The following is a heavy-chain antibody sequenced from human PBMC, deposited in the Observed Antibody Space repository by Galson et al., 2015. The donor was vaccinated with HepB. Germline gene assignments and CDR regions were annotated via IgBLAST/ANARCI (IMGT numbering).Heavy chain of an antibody. J-gene: IGHJ3*01. CDR1: GFSLSTSGFC. CDR2: IDWDDDK. V-gene: IGHV2-70*17. Sequence: PALVKPTQTLTLTCSFSGFSLSTSGFCVNWIRQPPGRALEWLARIDWDDDKFYSTSLRARLTVSRDSHRDQVVLTMTNMNPADTAIYYCARQSLTTDALDVWGRGTVVTVSS. CDR3: ARQSLTTDALDV. D-gene: IGHD3-9*01.